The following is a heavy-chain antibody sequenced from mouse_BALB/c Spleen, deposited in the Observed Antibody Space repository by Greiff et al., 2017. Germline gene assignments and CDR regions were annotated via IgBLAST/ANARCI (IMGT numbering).Heavy chain of an antibody. CDR1: GFTFNTYA. J-gene: IGHJ3*01. CDR2: IRSKSNNYAT. D-gene: IGHD2-10*02. Sequence: EVQVVESGGGLVQPKGSLKLSCAASGFTFNTYAMNWVRQAPGKGLEWVARIRSKSNNYATYYADSVKDRFTISRDDSQSMLYLQMNNLKTEDTAMYYCVRREYGNPFAYWGQGTLVTVSA. V-gene: IGHV10-1*02. CDR3: VRREYGNPFAY.